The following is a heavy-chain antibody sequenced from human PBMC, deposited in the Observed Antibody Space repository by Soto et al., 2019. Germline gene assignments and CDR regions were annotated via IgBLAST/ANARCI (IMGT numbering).Heavy chain of an antibody. V-gene: IGHV3-23*01. Sequence: GGSLRLSCAASGFTFSSYAMSWVRQAPGKGLEWVSAINYSGGSTYYADSVKGRFTISRDNSKNTLYLQMDSLRAEDTAVYYCAKDNTYIVATFGYWGQGTLVTVSS. CDR2: INYSGGST. D-gene: IGHD5-12*01. CDR3: AKDNTYIVATFGY. CDR1: GFTFSSYA. J-gene: IGHJ4*02.